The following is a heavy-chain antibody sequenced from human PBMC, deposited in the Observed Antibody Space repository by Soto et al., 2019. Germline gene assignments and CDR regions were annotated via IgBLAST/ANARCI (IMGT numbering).Heavy chain of an antibody. Sequence: GGSLRLSWAASGFTFSSYDMHWVRQATGKSLEWVSRIGTAGDTYYPDSVKGRFTISRENAKNSLYLQMNSLRAGDTAVYYCARVGLPYCRSTSCYAFDIWGQGTMVTVSS. CDR1: GFTFSSYD. CDR3: ARVGLPYCRSTSCYAFDI. V-gene: IGHV3-13*04. CDR2: IGTAGDT. D-gene: IGHD2-2*01. J-gene: IGHJ3*02.